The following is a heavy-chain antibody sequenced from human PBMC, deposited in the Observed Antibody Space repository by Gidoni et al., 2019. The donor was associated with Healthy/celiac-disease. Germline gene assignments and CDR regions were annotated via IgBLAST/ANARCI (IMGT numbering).Heavy chain of an antibody. Sequence: VQLGQCGAEVKKPGSSVKVSCRASGGPFSGSAIIWVRKATGQGLEWMGGTILIFVKANREKKFQGKVTITADKSTSKAYMRLGSMGLKGTAVYYCARGGGGYDFNYYYGMDVWGQGTTVTVSS. D-gene: IGHD5-12*01. CDR3: ARGGGGYDFNYYYGMDV. J-gene: IGHJ6*02. V-gene: IGHV1-69*06. CDR2: TILIFVKA. CDR1: GGPFSGSA.